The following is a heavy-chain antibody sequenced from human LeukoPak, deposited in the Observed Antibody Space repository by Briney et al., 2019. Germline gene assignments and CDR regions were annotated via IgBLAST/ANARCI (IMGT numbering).Heavy chain of an antibody. CDR2: MNPNSGNT. CDR1: GYTFTSYD. Sequence: GASVKVSCKASGYTFTSYDINWVRQATGQGLEWMGWMNPNSGNTGYAQKFQGRVTITRNTSMSTAYMELSSLRSEDTAVYYCARGVIAAPGEDAFDIWGQGTMVTVSS. CDR3: ARGVIAAPGEDAFDI. V-gene: IGHV1-8*03. D-gene: IGHD6-13*01. J-gene: IGHJ3*02.